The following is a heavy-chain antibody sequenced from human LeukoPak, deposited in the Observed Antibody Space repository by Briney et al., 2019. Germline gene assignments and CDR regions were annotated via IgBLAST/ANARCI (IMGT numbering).Heavy chain of an antibody. D-gene: IGHD3-22*01. CDR1: GGTFSSYA. V-gene: IGHV1-69*05. CDR3: ARPYHYYDSSGYYLY. J-gene: IGHJ4*02. Sequence: GASVKVSCKASGGTFSSYAISWVRQAPGQGLEWMGGIIPIFGTANYAQKLQGRVTMTTDTSTSTAYMELRSLRSDDTAVYYCARPYHYYDSSGYYLYWGQGTLVTVSS. CDR2: IIPIFGTA.